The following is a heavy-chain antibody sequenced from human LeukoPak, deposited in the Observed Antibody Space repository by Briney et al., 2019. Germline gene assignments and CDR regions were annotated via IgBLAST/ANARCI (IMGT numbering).Heavy chain of an antibody. CDR1: GYTFTGYY. CDR3: ARVSGVVVTIFDY. J-gene: IGHJ4*02. D-gene: IGHD3-22*01. CDR2: INPNSGGT. V-gene: IGHV1-2*02. Sequence: GASVKVSCKASGYTFTGYYMHWVRQAPGQGLEWMGWINPNSGGTNYAQKFQGRVTMTRDTSISTAYMELSRLRSDDTAVYYCARVSGVVVTIFDYWAREPWSPSPQ.